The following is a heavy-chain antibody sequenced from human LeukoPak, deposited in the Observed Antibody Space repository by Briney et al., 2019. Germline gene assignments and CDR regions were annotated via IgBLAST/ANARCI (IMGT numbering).Heavy chain of an antibody. CDR3: ARDLGHCSSTSCSGLDY. CDR2: IYTDGSST. J-gene: IGHJ4*02. Sequence: GGSLRLSCAASGFTLSSYWLHWVRQAPGKGLVWVSRIYTDGSSTRYADSVKGRFTISRDNAKNTLYLQMNSLRAEDTAVYYCARDLGHCSSTSCSGLDYWGQGTLVTVSS. CDR1: GFTLSSYW. D-gene: IGHD2-2*01. V-gene: IGHV3-74*01.